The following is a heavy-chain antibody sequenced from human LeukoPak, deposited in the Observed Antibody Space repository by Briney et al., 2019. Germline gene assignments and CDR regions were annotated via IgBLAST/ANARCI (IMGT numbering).Heavy chain of an antibody. V-gene: IGHV3-23*01. D-gene: IGHD3-10*01. CDR3: AKTFSGSSYYYGMDV. J-gene: IGHJ6*02. CDR2: ISGSGSST. Sequence: GGSLRLSCAASGFTFSSYGMGWVRQAPGKGLEWVSGISGSGSSTYYADSVKGQFTISRDNSKNTLYLQMNSLRAEDTAVYYCAKTFSGSSYYYGMDVWGQGTTATVSS. CDR1: GFTFSSYG.